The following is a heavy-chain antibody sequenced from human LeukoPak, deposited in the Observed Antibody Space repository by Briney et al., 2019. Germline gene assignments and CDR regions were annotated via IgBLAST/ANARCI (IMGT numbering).Heavy chain of an antibody. CDR1: GYTLTELS. CDR3: ATQGVPAANYYYGMDV. J-gene: IGHJ6*02. CDR2: FDPEDGET. V-gene: IGHV1-24*01. D-gene: IGHD2-2*01. Sequence: GASVKVSCEVSGYTLTELSMHWVRQAPGKGLEWMGGFDPEDGETIYAQKFQGRVTMTEDTSTDTAYMELSSLRSEDTAVYYCATQGVPAANYYYGMDVWGQGTTVTVSS.